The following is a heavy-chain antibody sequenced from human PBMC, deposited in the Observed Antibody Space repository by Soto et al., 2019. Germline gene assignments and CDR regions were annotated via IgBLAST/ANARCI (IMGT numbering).Heavy chain of an antibody. CDR3: ARGDFSVGFTAFDC. Sequence: SETLSLTCAVSSGSISSSNWWSWVRQPPGKGLEWIGEIYHSGSTNYNPSLKSRVTISVDKSKNQFSLKLSSVTAADTAVYYCARGDFSVGFTAFDCWGQGTLVTVSS. J-gene: IGHJ4*02. CDR2: IYHSGST. V-gene: IGHV4-4*02. CDR1: SGSISSSNW. D-gene: IGHD3-3*01.